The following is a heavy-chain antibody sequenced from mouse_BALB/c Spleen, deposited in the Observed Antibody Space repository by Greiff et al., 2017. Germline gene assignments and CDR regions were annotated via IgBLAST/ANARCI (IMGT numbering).Heavy chain of an antibody. V-gene: IGHV5-6*01. J-gene: IGHJ2*01. CDR2: ISSGGSYT. D-gene: IGHD1-1*01. CDR3: ARPSYYGSSLDD. Sequence: EVQLVESGGDLVKPGGSLKLSCAASGFTFSSYGMSWVRQTPDKRLEWVATISSGGSYTYYPDSVKGRFTISRDNAKNTLYLQMSSLKSEDTAMYDCARPSYYGSSLDDWGQGTTLTVSS. CDR1: GFTFSSYG.